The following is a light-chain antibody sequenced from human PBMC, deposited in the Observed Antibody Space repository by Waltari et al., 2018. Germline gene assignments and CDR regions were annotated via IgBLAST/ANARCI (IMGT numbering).Light chain of an antibody. CDR2: DVT. V-gene: IGLV2-14*03. J-gene: IGLJ2*01. CDR1: SNDVGASKF. Sequence: QSALTQPASVSGSPGQSITISCTGTSNDVGASKFVSWYQQHPGRAPQLMIYDVTARPSGIAYRVSGYKSANTASLTISGLLPEDEAIYYCSSFTDTHTLLFGGGTTVTVL. CDR3: SSFTDTHTLL.